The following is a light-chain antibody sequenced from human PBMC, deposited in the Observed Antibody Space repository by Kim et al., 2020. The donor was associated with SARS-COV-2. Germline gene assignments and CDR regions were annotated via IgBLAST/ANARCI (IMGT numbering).Light chain of an antibody. J-gene: IGLJ3*02. CDR2: YDS. Sequence: AEGKTARRTSGGNTNVSKMMYGYQQQPGQADVTVIYYDSERPPVIPERLSVSNSRNTATRTISRGEARDEADYYCKVWDRSSNFWVFGGGTQLTVL. V-gene: IGLV3-21*04. CDR1: TNVSKM. CDR3: KVWDRSSNFWV.